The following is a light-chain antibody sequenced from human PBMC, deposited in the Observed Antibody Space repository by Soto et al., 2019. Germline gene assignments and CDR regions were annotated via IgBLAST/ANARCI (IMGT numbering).Light chain of an antibody. V-gene: IGKV1-13*02. CDR1: QGISSA. J-gene: IGKJ1*01. Sequence: AIQLTQSPSSLSASVGDRVTIICRASQGISSALAWYQQKPGKAPKLLIYDASSLESGVPSRFSGSGSGTDFTLTISSLQPEDFATYYCQQFNSYPDTWTFGQGTKVEIK. CDR2: DAS. CDR3: QQFNSYPDTWT.